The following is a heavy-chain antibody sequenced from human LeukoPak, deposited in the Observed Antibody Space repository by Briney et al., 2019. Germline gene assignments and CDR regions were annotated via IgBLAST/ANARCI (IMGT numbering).Heavy chain of an antibody. CDR1: GGSISSGGYY. CDR3: ASLPPLGYSRVFDY. Sequence: SETLSLTCTVSGGSISSGGYYWSWIRQHPGKGLEWIGYIYYSGSTYYNPSLKSRVTISVDTSKNQFSLKLSSVTAADTAVYYCASLPPLGYSRVFDYWGQGTLVTVSS. V-gene: IGHV4-31*03. D-gene: IGHD5-18*01. CDR2: IYYSGST. J-gene: IGHJ4*02.